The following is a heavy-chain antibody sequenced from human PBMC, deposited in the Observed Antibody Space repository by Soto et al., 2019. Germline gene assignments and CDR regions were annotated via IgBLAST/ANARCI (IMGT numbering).Heavy chain of an antibody. CDR3: AGDPDSHYNDSHASSYP. V-gene: IGHV1-69*08. D-gene: IGHD4-4*01. Sequence: QVQLVQSAAEVKKPGSSVKVSCKASGGTFSTYTITWVRQAPGQGLEWVGRIIPIIGIINCAQKFQGRVTISADKFTGTAYMELTGLRSDDTAVYYCAGDPDSHYNDSHASSYPWGQGTLVTVSS. CDR1: GGTFSTYT. J-gene: IGHJ5*02. CDR2: IIPIIGII.